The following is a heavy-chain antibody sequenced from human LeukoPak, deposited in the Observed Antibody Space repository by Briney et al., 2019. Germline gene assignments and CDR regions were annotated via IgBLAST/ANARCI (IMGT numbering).Heavy chain of an antibody. V-gene: IGHV1-2*02. J-gene: IGHJ4*02. CDR3: ARGTVSGSYVPGGY. CDR1: GYTFTDYY. Sequence: ASVKVTCKASGYTFTDYYMHWVRQAPGQGLEWMGWINPNSGGTYYAQKFQGRVTMTRDTSISTAYMELSRLRSDDTAVYYCARGTVSGSYVPGGYWGQGTLVTVSS. D-gene: IGHD1-26*01. CDR2: INPNSGGT.